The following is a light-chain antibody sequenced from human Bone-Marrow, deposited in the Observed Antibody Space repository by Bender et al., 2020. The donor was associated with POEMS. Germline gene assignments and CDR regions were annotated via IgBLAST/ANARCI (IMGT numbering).Light chain of an antibody. V-gene: IGLV3-1*01. CDR2: QYN. CDR1: DLGDKN. Sequence: SYEVTQPSSVSVSPGPTASITCSGDDLGDKNVAWYQQKPGQSPVLVIYQYNKRPSGLPERFSRANSGNTATLTISVTQAIDEADYYCQAWDTYSVIFGGGTKLTVL. CDR3: QAWDTYSVI. J-gene: IGLJ2*01.